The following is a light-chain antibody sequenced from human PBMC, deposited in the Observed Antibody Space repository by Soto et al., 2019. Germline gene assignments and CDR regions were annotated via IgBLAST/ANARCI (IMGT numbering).Light chain of an antibody. V-gene: IGLV1-40*01. CDR1: SSNIGAGYD. J-gene: IGLJ3*02. Sequence: QSVLTQPPSVSGAPGQRVTISCTGSSSNIGAGYDVHWYQQLPGTAPKLLIYGNSNRPSGIPDRFSGSKSDTSATLDITGIQTGDEADYYCGSWDTSLSAVVFGGGTKLTVL. CDR2: GNS. CDR3: GSWDTSLSAVV.